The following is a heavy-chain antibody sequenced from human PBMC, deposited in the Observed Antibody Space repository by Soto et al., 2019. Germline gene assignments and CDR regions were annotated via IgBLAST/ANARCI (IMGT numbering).Heavy chain of an antibody. V-gene: IGHV3-33*01. CDR1: GFTFSSYG. CDR2: IWYDGSNK. J-gene: IGHJ5*02. CDR3: ARDNSSSWYGQTNWFDP. Sequence: QVQLVESGGGVVQPGRSLRLSCAASGFTFSSYGMHWGRQAPGKGLEWVAVIWYDGSNKYYADSVKGRFTISRDNSKNTLYLQMNSLRAEDTAVYYCARDNSSSWYGQTNWFDPWGQGTLVTVSS. D-gene: IGHD6-13*01.